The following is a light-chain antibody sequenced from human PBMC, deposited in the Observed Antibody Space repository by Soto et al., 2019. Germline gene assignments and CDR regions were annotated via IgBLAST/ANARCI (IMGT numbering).Light chain of an antibody. CDR2: KTS. CDR3: QQRYSTPQT. V-gene: IGKV1-5*03. Sequence: DIQMTQSPSSLSASVGDRVTITCRASQSISSWLAWYQQKPGKAPKLLIYKTSNLESGVPSRFSGSGSGTDFTRTISRLQPEDFATYYCQQRYSTPQTFGQGTKVDIK. J-gene: IGKJ1*01. CDR1: QSISSW.